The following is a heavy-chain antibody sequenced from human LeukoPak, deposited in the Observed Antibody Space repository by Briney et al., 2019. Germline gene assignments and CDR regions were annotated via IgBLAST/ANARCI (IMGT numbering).Heavy chain of an antibody. V-gene: IGHV3-23*01. J-gene: IGHJ4*02. Sequence: GGSLRLSCAASGFRFTDYSMSWVRQAPGRGLEWVAGLGRSGEYKYYADSVKGRFTISRDNSKDTVSLQMNSLRAEDTAVYYCAGEIVATGFDYWGQGTLVTVSS. CDR3: AGEIVATGFDY. CDR2: LGRSGEYK. CDR1: GFRFTDYS. D-gene: IGHD5-12*01.